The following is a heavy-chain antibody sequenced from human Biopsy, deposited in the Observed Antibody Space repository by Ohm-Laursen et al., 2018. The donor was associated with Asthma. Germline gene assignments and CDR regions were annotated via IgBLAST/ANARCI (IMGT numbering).Heavy chain of an antibody. D-gene: IGHD3-22*01. V-gene: IGHV3-53*01. J-gene: IGHJ4*02. CDR2: IYGGGTS. CDR3: ARGDSSNWSHYYFDY. Sequence: SLRLSCSASGFAVSRDYMFWVRQAPGKGLEWVSVIYGGGTSHNADSVRGRFTISRDYSKNTLYLQMHSLRAEDTAVYYCARGDSSNWSHYYFDYWGQGTLVTVSS. CDR1: GFAVSRDY.